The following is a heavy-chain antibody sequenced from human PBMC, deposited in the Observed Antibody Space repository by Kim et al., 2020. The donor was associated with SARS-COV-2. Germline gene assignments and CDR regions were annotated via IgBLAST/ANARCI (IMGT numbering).Heavy chain of an antibody. CDR2: ISAYNGNT. J-gene: IGHJ5*02. D-gene: IGHD1-26*01. CDR3: ARDRTWWELLPGWFDP. CDR1: GYTFTSYG. Sequence: ASVKVSCKASGYTFTSYGISWVRQAPGQGLEWMGWISAYNGNTNYAQKLQGRVTMTTDTSTSTAYMELRSLRSDDTAVYYCARDRTWWELLPGWFDPWGQGTLVTVSS. V-gene: IGHV1-18*01.